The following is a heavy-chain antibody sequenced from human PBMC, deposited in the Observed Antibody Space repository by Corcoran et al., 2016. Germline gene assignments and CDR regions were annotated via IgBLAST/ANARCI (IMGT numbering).Heavy chain of an antibody. D-gene: IGHD3-16*01. Sequence: QVQLVQSGAEVKKPGASVKVSCKASGYTFTSYAMHLVRQAPGQRLEWMGWINAGNGNTKYSQKFQGRVTITRDTSASTAYMELSSLRSEDTAVYYCARSERGIMSNLDYWGQGTLVTVSS. CDR3: ARSERGIMSNLDY. CDR1: GYTFTSYA. CDR2: INAGNGNT. J-gene: IGHJ4*02. V-gene: IGHV1-3*01.